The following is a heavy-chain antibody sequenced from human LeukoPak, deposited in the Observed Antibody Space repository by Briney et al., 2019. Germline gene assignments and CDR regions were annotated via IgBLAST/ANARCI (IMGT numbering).Heavy chain of an antibody. CDR3: ARDIGYTYYYDSSRPKKANSAFDI. CDR1: GGSFSGYY. CDR2: INDSGST. J-gene: IGHJ3*02. V-gene: IGHV4-34*01. Sequence: SETLSLTCAVFGGSFSGYYWTWIRQPPGKGLEWIGEINDSGSTNYNPSLKSRVTISIHTSKNQFSLKLSSVTPADTAVYYCARDIGYTYYYDSSRPKKANSAFDIWGQGTMVTVSS. D-gene: IGHD3-22*01.